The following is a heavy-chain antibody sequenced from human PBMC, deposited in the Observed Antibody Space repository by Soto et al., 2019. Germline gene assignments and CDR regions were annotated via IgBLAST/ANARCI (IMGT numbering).Heavy chain of an antibody. Sequence: PPETLSLTCTVSGGSISSSSYYWGWIRQPPGKGLEWIGSIYYSGSTYYNPSLKSRVTISVDTSKNQFSLKLSSVTAADTAVYYCARHMWSTGHSYDFWSGYYRYYYYGMDVWGQGTTVTVSS. CDR3: ARHMWSTGHSYDFWSGYYRYYYYGMDV. J-gene: IGHJ6*02. V-gene: IGHV4-39*01. D-gene: IGHD3-3*01. CDR1: GGSISSSSYY. CDR2: IYYSGST.